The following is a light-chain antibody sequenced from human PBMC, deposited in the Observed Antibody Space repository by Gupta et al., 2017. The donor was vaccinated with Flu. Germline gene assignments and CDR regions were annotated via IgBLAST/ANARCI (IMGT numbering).Light chain of an antibody. CDR3: QQFRDLPPT. V-gene: IGKV1-33*01. CDR1: HDINYY. CDR2: DVT. Sequence: PLSLSASVGDRVTITCQESHDINYYLNWYQKRPGKAPNLLIYDVTQLETGVPSRFSGSGSGTDFTLTISSLQPEDIATYYCQQFRDLPPTFGQGTRVEL. J-gene: IGKJ5*01.